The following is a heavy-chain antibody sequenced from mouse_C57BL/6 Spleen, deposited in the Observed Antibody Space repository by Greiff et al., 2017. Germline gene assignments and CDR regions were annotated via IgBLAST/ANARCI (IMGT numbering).Heavy chain of an antibody. CDR3: ARGYYGSRGYFDY. D-gene: IGHD1-1*01. J-gene: IGHJ2*01. V-gene: IGHV1-54*01. Sequence: VQLQQSGAELVRPGTSVKVSCKASGYAFTNYLIEWVKQRPGQGLEWIGVINPGSGGTNYNEKFKGKATLTADKSSSTAYMQLSSLTSEDSAVYFCARGYYGSRGYFDYWGQGTTRTVSS. CDR2: INPGSGGT. CDR1: GYAFTNYL.